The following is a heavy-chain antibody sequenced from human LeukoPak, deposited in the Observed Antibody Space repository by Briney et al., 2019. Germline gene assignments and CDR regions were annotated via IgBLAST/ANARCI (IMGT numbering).Heavy chain of an antibody. V-gene: IGHV3-33*01. D-gene: IGHD2-15*01. CDR3: ARGEYCSGGSCYPYYYGTDV. J-gene: IGHJ6*02. CDR1: GFTFSSYG. Sequence: GSLRLSCAASGFTFSSYGMHWVRQAPGKGLEWVAVIWYDGSNKYYADSVKGRFTISRDNSKNTLYLQMNSLRAEDTAVYYCARGEYCSGGSCYPYYYGTDVWGQGTTVTVSS. CDR2: IWYDGSNK.